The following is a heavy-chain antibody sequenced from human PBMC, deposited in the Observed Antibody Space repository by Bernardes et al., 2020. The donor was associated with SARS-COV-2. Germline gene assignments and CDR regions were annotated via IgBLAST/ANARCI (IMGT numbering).Heavy chain of an antibody. D-gene: IGHD2-2*01. J-gene: IGHJ6*03. CDR3: ARGGACSSTSCYLGYYYYYYMDV. CDR2: ISYDGSNK. CDR1: GFTFSSYA. Sequence: GGSLRLSCAASGFTFSSYAMHWVRQAPGKGLEWVAVISYDGSNKYYADSVKGRFTISRDNSKNTLYLQMNSLRAEDTAVYYCARGGACSSTSCYLGYYYYYYMDVWGKGTTVTVSS. V-gene: IGHV3-30*01.